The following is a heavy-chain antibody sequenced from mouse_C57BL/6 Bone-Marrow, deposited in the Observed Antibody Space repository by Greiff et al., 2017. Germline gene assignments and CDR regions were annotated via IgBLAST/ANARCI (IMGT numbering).Heavy chain of an antibody. J-gene: IGHJ4*01. Sequence: QVQLQQSGAELVRPGASVTLSCKASGYTFTDYEMHWVKQTPVHGLEWIGAIDPETGGTAYNQKFKGKAILTADKSSSTAYMELRSLTSEDSAVYYWTRRGDYDDLYAMDYWGQGTSVTVSS. V-gene: IGHV1-15*01. CDR3: TRRGDYDDLYAMDY. CDR1: GYTFTDYE. D-gene: IGHD2-4*01. CDR2: IDPETGGT.